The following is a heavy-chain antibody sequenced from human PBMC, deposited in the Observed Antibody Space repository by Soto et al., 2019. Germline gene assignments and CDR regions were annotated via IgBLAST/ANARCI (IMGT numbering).Heavy chain of an antibody. CDR1: GGSISSGGYY. J-gene: IGHJ1*01. CDR3: ARPPPVNPFQH. Sequence: QVQLQESGPGLVKPSQTLSLTCTVSGGSISSGGYYWSWIRQHPGKGLEWIGYIYYSGSTYYNPFRKSRVNISVETSKNQFSLKLSAVTAADTAVYYCARPPPVNPFQHWGQGTLVTVSS. V-gene: IGHV4-31*03. CDR2: IYYSGST. D-gene: IGHD4-17*01.